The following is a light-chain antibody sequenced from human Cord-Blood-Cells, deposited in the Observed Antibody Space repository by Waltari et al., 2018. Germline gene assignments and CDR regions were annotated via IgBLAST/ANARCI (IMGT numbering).Light chain of an antibody. V-gene: IGLV1-40*01. J-gene: IGLJ2*01. Sequence: QSVLTQPPSVSGAPGQRVNISCTGSSSNIGAGYDVHWYQQLPGTAPKLLIYGNSNRPSGVPDRFSGSKSGTSASLAITGLQAEDEADYYCQSYDRSLSGSVVFGGGTKLTVL. CDR2: GNS. CDR3: QSYDRSLSGSVV. CDR1: SSNIGAGYD.